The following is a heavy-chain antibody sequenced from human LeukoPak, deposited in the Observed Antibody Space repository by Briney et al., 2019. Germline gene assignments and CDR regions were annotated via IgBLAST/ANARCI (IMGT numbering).Heavy chain of an antibody. V-gene: IGHV3-53*01. CDR1: GFTVSSNY. J-gene: IGHJ6*02. CDR2: IYSGGST. CDR3: AREKGYSSSGFYHYGMDV. Sequence: GGSLRLSCAASGFTVSSNYMSWVRQAPGKGLEWVSVIYSGGSTYYADSVKGRFTISRDNSKNTLYLQMNSLRAEDTAVYYCAREKGYSSSGFYHYGMDVWGQGTTVTVSS. D-gene: IGHD6-6*01.